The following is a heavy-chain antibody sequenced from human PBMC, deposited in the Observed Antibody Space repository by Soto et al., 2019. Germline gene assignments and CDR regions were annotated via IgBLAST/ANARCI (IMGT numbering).Heavy chain of an antibody. J-gene: IGHJ4*02. Sequence: EVQLVESGGGLVRPGGPLGPSCVTSGFTLISNTMIWFRKAQGKGLEWVSSISSSSNYIYYADSVKGRFTVSRDNAKSFLYLQMDSLRAEDTAVYYCARGYTQFDYCGQGTLVTVSS. V-gene: IGHV3-21*06. CDR1: GFTLISNT. CDR2: ISSSSNYI. CDR3: ARGYTQFDY. D-gene: IGHD5-18*01.